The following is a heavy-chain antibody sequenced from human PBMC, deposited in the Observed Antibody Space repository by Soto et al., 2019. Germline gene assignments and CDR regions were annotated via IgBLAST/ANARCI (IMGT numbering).Heavy chain of an antibody. CDR2: INHSGST. J-gene: IGHJ5*02. D-gene: IGHD6-13*01. CDR3: AREGVEQQLSNWFDP. V-gene: IGHV4-34*01. CDR1: GGSFSGYD. Sequence: SETLSLTCAVYGGSFSGYDWSWIRQPPGKGLEWIGEINHSGSTNYNPSLKSRVTISVDTSKNQFSLKLSSVTAADTAVYYCAREGVEQQLSNWFDPWGQGTLVTVSS.